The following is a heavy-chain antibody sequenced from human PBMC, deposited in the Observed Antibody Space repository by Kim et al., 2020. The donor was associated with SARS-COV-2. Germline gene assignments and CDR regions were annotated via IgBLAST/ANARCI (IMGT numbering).Heavy chain of an antibody. CDR3: ARLGRLGTTWGGYGMDV. Sequence: SETLSLTCDVHGGSFSGDYWTWIRQPPGKGLEWIGEINHSGTTNYNPSLQSRVTISSDTSKRQFSLSLSSVTVADTGVYYCARLGRLGTTWGGYGMDVWGQGTTVTVSS. CDR1: GGSFSGDY. V-gene: IGHV4-34*01. CDR2: INHSGTT. D-gene: IGHD1-26*01. J-gene: IGHJ6*02.